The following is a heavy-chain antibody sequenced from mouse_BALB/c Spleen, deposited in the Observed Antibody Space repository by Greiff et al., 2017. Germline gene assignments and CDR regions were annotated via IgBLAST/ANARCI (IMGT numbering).Heavy chain of an antibody. CDR1: GYSITSDYA. Sequence: EVQRVESGPGLVKPSQSLSLTCTVTGYSITSDYAWNWIRQFPGNKLEWMGYISYSGSTSYNPSLKSRISITRDTSKNQFFLQLNSVTTEDTATYYCARTDYGYGYWGQGTTLTVSS. CDR2: ISYSGST. V-gene: IGHV3-2*02. D-gene: IGHD1-2*01. J-gene: IGHJ2*01. CDR3: ARTDYGYGY.